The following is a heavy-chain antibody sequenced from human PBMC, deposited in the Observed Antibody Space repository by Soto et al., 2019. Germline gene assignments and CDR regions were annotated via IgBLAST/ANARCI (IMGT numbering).Heavy chain of an antibody. CDR1: GGTFSSYT. D-gene: IGHD3-22*01. CDR2: IIPILGIA. Sequence: QVQLVQSGAEMKKPGSSVKVSCKASGGTFSSYTISWVRQAPGQGLEWMGRIIPILGIANYAQKFQGRVTITADKSTSTAYMELSSLRSEDTAVYYCARDPYYYDSSGYLDAFDIWGQGTMVTVSS. CDR3: ARDPYYYDSSGYLDAFDI. V-gene: IGHV1-69*08. J-gene: IGHJ3*02.